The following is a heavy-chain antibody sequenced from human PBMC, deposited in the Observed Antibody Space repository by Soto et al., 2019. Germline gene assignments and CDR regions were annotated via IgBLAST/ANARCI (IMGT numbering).Heavy chain of an antibody. J-gene: IGHJ6*02. CDR1: GFTFSVAW. V-gene: IGHV3-15*01. CDR3: ARDRGVGHFDWVLLLGYYGMDV. CDR2: VKSRTSGGTV. D-gene: IGHD3-9*01. Sequence: GGSLRLSCTASGFTFSVAWMTWVRQAPGKGLEWLGRVKSRTSGGTVDYAAPVKGRFTISRDDSKNTVILQMSSLKMEDTAVYYCARDRGVGHFDWVLLLGYYGMDVWAQGTTVTVSS.